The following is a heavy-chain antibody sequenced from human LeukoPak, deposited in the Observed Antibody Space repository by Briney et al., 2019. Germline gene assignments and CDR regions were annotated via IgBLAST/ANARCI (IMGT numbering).Heavy chain of an antibody. J-gene: IGHJ4*03. V-gene: IGHV4-34*01. CDR1: GGSFSRYY. CDR3: ARGATISETGYFDF. Sequence: SETLSLTCAVYGGSFSRYYWSWIRQSPGKGLEWIAEIDHRGDTNYNPSVKSRVTISVDTSKNQFSLKVRSLSAADTAVYYCARGATISETGYFDFGGQGTPVTVSS. CDR2: IDHRGDT. D-gene: IGHD5-24*01.